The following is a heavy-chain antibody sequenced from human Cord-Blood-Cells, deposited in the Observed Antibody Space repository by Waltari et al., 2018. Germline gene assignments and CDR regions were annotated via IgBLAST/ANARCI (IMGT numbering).Heavy chain of an antibody. J-gene: IGHJ5*02. CDR3: ARGRPPRYGYSYGYWFDP. V-gene: IGHV4-34*01. Sequence: QVQLQQWGAGLLQPSETLSLTCAVYGGSFSGYYWSWLRQPPGKGLEWIGEINHSGSTNYNPSLKSRVTISVDTSKNQFSLKLSSVTAADTAVYYCARGRPPRYGYSYGYWFDPWGQGTLVTVSS. D-gene: IGHD5-18*01. CDR1: GGSFSGYY. CDR2: INHSGST.